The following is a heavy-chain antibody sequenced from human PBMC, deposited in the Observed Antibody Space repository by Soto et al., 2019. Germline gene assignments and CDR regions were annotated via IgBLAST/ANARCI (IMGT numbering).Heavy chain of an antibody. D-gene: IGHD2-2*01. V-gene: IGHV3-48*03. Sequence: GGSLRLSCAASGFTFSTYEFNWVRLAPGRGLEWISYISVSGNIIKYAESVKGRFTISRDNADNSLHLHMSNLRVDDTALYFCVRDTMRASAAASLDYWGQGTQVTVSS. J-gene: IGHJ4*02. CDR1: GFTFSTYE. CDR2: ISVSGNII. CDR3: VRDTMRASAAASLDY.